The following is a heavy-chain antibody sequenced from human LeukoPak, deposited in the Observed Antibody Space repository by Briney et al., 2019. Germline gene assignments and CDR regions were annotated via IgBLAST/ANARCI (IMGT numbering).Heavy chain of an antibody. V-gene: IGHV3-49*04. D-gene: IGHD1-1*01. CDR3: TRVTSLRVNDY. J-gene: IGHJ4*02. CDR1: GFTFGDYA. CDR2: IRSKAYGGTT. Sequence: PGGSLRLSCTASGFTFGDYAMSWVRQAPGKGLGWVGFIRSKAYGGTTEYAASVKGRFTISRDDSKSIAYLQMNGLKTEDTAVYYCTRVTSLRVNDYWGQGTLVTVSS.